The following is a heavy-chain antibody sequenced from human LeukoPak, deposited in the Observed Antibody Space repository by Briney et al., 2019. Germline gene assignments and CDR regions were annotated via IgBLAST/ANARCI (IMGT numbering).Heavy chain of an antibody. CDR1: GGSFSGYY. Sequence: KPSETLSLTCAVYGGSFSGYYWSWIRQPPGKGLEWIGEINHSGSPNYNPSLKSRVTISVDTSKNQFSLKLSSVTAADTAVYYCARVFPAEDYFDYWGQGTLVTVSS. J-gene: IGHJ4*02. CDR3: ARVFPAEDYFDY. D-gene: IGHD2-2*01. CDR2: INHSGSP. V-gene: IGHV4-34*01.